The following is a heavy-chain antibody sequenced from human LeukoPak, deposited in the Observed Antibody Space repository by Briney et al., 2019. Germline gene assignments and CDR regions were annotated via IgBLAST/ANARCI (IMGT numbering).Heavy chain of an antibody. Sequence: GGSLRLSCAASAFSFSEYNMDWVRQAPGKGLEWVSSITSTVSYIYYADSVKGRFTISRDNAKNSLYLQMSSLRPEETAVYYCARDYDYVWGSSCFDYWGQGTLVTVSS. V-gene: IGHV3-21*01. D-gene: IGHD3-16*01. CDR3: ARDYDYVWGSSCFDY. CDR2: ITSTVSYI. J-gene: IGHJ4*02. CDR1: AFSFSEYN.